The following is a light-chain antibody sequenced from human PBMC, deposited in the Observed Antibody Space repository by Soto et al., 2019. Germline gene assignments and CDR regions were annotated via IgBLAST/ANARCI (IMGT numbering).Light chain of an antibody. V-gene: IGLV2-23*01. CDR1: SSNVGSYNL. CDR2: EAT. J-gene: IGLJ2*01. CDR3: CSYAGSSTFVV. Sequence: QSVLTQPASVSGSPGQSITISCTGTSSNVGSYNLVSWYQHHPGNAPKLIIYEATKRPSGISDRFSGSKSGNTASLTISGLQAEDEADYCCSYAGSSTFVVLGGGTKVTVL.